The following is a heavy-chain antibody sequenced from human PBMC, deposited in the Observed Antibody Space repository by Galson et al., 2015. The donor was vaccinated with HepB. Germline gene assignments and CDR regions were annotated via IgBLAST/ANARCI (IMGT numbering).Heavy chain of an antibody. CDR2: ITPFFGTP. CDR1: GGTFSRNT. V-gene: IGHV1-69*13. Sequence: SVKVSCKASGGTFSRNTFSWLRQAPGQGLEWLGGITPFFGTPNYAQTFQGRVTITADEFRSTTYMDLSGLRSEDTAVYYCAREGSFPYNYMDVWGNGTTVIVSS. CDR3: AREGSFPYNYMDV. D-gene: IGHD3-16*02. J-gene: IGHJ6*03.